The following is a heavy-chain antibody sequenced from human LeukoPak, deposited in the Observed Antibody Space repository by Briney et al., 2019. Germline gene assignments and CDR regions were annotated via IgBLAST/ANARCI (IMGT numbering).Heavy chain of an antibody. Sequence: GGSLRLSCSASGFTFSYYAMHWVRQAPGKGLEYVSAITSDGSGTYYADSVKGRFTISRDNTKNTLYLQMSSLTSEGTAVYSCVRTFGYCSSPTCYVFDYWGQGTLVTVSS. CDR2: ITSDGSGT. CDR1: GFTFSYYA. CDR3: VRTFGYCSSPTCYVFDY. V-gene: IGHV3-64D*09. J-gene: IGHJ4*02. D-gene: IGHD2-2*01.